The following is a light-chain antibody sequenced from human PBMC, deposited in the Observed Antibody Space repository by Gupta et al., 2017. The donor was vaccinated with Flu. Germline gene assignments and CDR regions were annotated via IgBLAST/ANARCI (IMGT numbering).Light chain of an antibody. J-gene: IGKJ3*01. CDR2: GAS. Sequence: TQSPATLSVSPGERATISCRASQSGSSNVAWYQQKTGQAPRRLIDGASTRATGIPARFSGSGSGIELTLTISSLQSEDFVVYYCPEEGGTFGPGTXVEIK. CDR3: PEEGGT. V-gene: IGKV3-15*01. CDR1: QSGSSN.